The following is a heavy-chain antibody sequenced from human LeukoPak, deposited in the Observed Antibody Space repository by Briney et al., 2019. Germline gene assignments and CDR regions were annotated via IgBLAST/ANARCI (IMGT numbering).Heavy chain of an antibody. Sequence: ASVKVSCKTSGYTFTSYDLNWVRQAPGQGLEWMGWVNPNSGNTGYAQKLQGRVTMTMDPSISTAYMELSSLRSEDTAVYYCARRSDDYDSSAYYHWGQGTLVTVSS. D-gene: IGHD3-22*01. J-gene: IGHJ4*02. CDR1: GYTFTSYD. V-gene: IGHV1-8*01. CDR2: VNPNSGNT. CDR3: ARRSDDYDSSAYYH.